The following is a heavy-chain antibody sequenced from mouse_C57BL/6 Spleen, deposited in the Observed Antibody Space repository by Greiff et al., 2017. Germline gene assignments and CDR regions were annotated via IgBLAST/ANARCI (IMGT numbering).Heavy chain of an antibody. CDR2: ISDGGGYT. D-gene: IGHD1-1*01. CDR1: GFTFSSYA. Sequence: EVKLVESGGGLVKPGGSLKLSCAASGFTFSSYAMSWVRQTPAKRLEWVATISDGGGYTYYTDNVKGRFTMSRDKAKNNLYLQMSHLKSEDTAMSYCARESHYYASPLYAMDYWGQGPSVTVSS. J-gene: IGHJ4*01. CDR3: ARESHYYASPLYAMDY. V-gene: IGHV5-4*01.